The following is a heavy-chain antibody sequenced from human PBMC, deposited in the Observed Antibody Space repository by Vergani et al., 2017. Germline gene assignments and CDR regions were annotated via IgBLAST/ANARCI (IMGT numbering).Heavy chain of an antibody. CDR1: DFISNGHY. D-gene: IGHD6-6*01. Sequence: QVQLQESSPGLVKPSETLSLICDVFDFISNGHYWSWIRQPAGKGLEWIGRIYTSESTNYNPSLKSRVTMSVDTSKNQFSLKLSSVTAADTAVYYCAREYSSSVGFLAYWGQGTLVTVSS. CDR3: AREYSSSVGFLAY. J-gene: IGHJ4*02. V-gene: IGHV4-4*07. CDR2: IYTSEST.